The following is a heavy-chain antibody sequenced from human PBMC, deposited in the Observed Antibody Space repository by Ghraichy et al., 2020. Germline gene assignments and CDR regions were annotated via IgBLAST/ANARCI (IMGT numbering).Heavy chain of an antibody. Sequence: GGSLRLSCAASGFTFSTYTMSWVRQAPGKGREWVSTISGGGANTFYADSVKGRFTISRDNSKNTLSVQMNGLRADDTAVYYCATGRYQMLAFDYWGQGSLVTVSS. J-gene: IGHJ4*02. V-gene: IGHV3-23*01. CDR2: ISGGGANT. CDR3: ATGRYQMLAFDY. CDR1: GFTFSTYT. D-gene: IGHD2-2*01.